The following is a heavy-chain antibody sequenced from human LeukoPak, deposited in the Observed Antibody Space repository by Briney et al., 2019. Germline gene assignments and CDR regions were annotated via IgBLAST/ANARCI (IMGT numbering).Heavy chain of an antibody. CDR1: GGSISSFY. J-gene: IGHJ4*02. V-gene: IGHV4-59*01. D-gene: IGHD2-15*01. CDR2: IYNSGST. CDR3: ARDVGGGSFFDY. Sequence: SETLSLTCTVSGGSISSFYWGWIRQPPGKGLEWIGYIYNSGSTDYNPSLKSRVTISVDTSKNQFSLKLSSVTAADTAVYYCARDVGGGSFFDYRGQGTLVTVSS.